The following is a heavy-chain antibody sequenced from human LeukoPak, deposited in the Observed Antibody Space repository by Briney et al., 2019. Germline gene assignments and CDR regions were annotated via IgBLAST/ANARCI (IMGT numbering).Heavy chain of an antibody. V-gene: IGHV3-48*02. D-gene: IGHD6-19*01. J-gene: IGHJ4*02. Sequence: GGSLRLSCAASGFTFNTYSMNWVRQAPGKGLEWLSYITKSSSTIHYADSMKGRFTISRDNVKNSVYLEMNSLRDEDTAVYYCARMYTSGWYLDYLGQGTLVTVSS. CDR2: ITKSSSTI. CDR3: ARMYTSGWYLDY. CDR1: GFTFNTYS.